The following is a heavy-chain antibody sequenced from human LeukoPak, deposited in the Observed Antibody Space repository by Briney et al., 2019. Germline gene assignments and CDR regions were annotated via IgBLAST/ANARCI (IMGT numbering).Heavy chain of an antibody. V-gene: IGHV4-30-4*01. J-gene: IGHJ6*03. Sequence: PSETLSLTCTVSGGSISSGDYYWSWIRQPPGKGLEWIGYIYHSGSTYYNPSLKSRVTISVDRSKNQFSLKLSSVTAADTAVYYCARDSYDFWSGAYYYYMDVWGKGTTVTVSS. CDR2: IYHSGST. CDR1: GGSISSGDYY. CDR3: ARDSYDFWSGAYYYYMDV. D-gene: IGHD3-3*01.